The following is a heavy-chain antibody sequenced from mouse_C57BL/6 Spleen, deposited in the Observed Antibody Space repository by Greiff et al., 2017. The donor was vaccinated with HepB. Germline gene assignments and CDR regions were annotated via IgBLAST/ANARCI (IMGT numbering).Heavy chain of an antibody. Sequence: VQLQQSGPELVKPGASVKISCKASGYTFTDYYMNWVKQSHGKSLEWIGDINPNNGGTSYNQKFKGKATLTVDKSSSTAYMELRSLTSEDSAVYYCARRGRSYYYAMDYWGQGTSVTVSS. D-gene: IGHD1-1*01. J-gene: IGHJ4*01. CDR2: INPNNGGT. V-gene: IGHV1-26*01. CDR3: ARRGRSYYYAMDY. CDR1: GYTFTDYY.